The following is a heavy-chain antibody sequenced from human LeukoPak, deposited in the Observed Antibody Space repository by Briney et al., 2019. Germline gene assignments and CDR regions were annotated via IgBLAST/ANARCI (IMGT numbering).Heavy chain of an antibody. CDR3: ARTIVVVPAAKILGY. D-gene: IGHD2-2*01. CDR2: INPDGSST. CDR1: GLNLSNYW. V-gene: IGHV3-74*01. J-gene: IGHJ4*02. Sequence: GSLRLSCAASGLNLSNYWMHWVRQAPGKGLVWVSRINPDGSSTNYADSVKGRFTISRDNAKNTLYLHMNSLRAEDTAVYYCARTIVVVPAAKILGYWGQGTLVTVSS.